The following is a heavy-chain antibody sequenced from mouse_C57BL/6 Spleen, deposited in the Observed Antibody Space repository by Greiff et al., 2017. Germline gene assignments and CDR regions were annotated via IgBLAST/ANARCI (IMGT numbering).Heavy chain of an antibody. V-gene: IGHV3-6*01. CDR3: ARDRDYGAMDY. CDR2: IRYDGSN. D-gene: IGHD1-1*02. Sequence: EVKLEESGPGLVKPSQSLSLTCSVTGYSITSGYYWNWIRQFPGNKLEWRGYIRYDGSNNYNPSLKNRISITRDTSTNQFFLKLNSVTTEDTATYYCARDRDYGAMDYWGQGTSVTVSS. CDR1: GYSITSGYY. J-gene: IGHJ4*01.